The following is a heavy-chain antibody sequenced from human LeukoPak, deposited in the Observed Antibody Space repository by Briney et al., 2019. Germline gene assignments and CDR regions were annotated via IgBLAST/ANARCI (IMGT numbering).Heavy chain of an antibody. CDR2: FNANSGGA. Sequence: ASVKASCKASGYTFAGYYLYWGRQAPGQGLGWMGWFNANSGGANYSQRFQGRVTMTRDTSISTAYMKVSRLTPNDTAVYYCARADPIGSGHAGFYSDYWGQGTLVTVSS. D-gene: IGHD5-12*01. V-gene: IGHV1-2*02. J-gene: IGHJ4*02. CDR1: GYTFAGYY. CDR3: ARADPIGSGHAGFYSDY.